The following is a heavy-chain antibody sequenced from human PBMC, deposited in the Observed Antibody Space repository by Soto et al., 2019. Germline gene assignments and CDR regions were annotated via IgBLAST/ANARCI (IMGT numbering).Heavy chain of an antibody. D-gene: IGHD1-1*01. J-gene: IGHJ4*02. CDR3: ARRAETNGWNDFGADKYYFDF. CDR2: FDPEDGET. V-gene: IGHV1-24*01. Sequence: WASVKVSCKVSGYTLTELSMHWVRQAPGKGLEWMGGFDPEDGETIYAQKFQGRVTMTEDTSTDTAYMELSSLRSEDTAVYYCARRAETNGWNDFGADKYYFDFWGQGTLVTVAS. CDR1: GYTLTELS.